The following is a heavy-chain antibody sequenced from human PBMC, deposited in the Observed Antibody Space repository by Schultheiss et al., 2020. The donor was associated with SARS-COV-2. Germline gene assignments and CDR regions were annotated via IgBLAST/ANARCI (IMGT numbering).Heavy chain of an antibody. V-gene: IGHV4-34*01. CDR2: INHSGST. J-gene: IGHJ4*02. Sequence: SETLSLTCAVSGGSFSGYYWNWLRQPPGKGLEWIGEINHSGSTNYNPSLKSRVTISVDTSKNQFSLQLNSVTPEDTAVYYCACEISGRQWLDYWGQGTLVTVSS. D-gene: IGHD6-19*01. CDR1: GGSFSGYY. CDR3: ACEISGRQWLDY.